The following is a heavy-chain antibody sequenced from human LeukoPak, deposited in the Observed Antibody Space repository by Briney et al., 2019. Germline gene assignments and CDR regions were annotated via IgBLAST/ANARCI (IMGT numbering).Heavy chain of an antibody. CDR3: ARGDEYSSSSGYFDY. Sequence: SVKVSCKASGGTFSSYAISWVRQAPGQGLEWMGGIIPIFGTANYAQKFQGRVTITTDESTSTAYMELSSLRSEDTAVYYCARGDEYSSSSGYFDYWGQGTLVTVSS. CDR2: IIPIFGTA. J-gene: IGHJ4*02. CDR1: GGTFSSYA. V-gene: IGHV1-69*05. D-gene: IGHD6-6*01.